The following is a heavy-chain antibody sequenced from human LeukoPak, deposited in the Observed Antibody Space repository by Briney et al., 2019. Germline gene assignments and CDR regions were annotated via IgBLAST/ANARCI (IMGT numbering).Heavy chain of an antibody. CDR1: GFTVSSTY. V-gene: IGHV3-66*01. CDR2: MYSGGTI. CDR3: AKDVAASLNYMDV. D-gene: IGHD2-15*01. J-gene: IGHJ6*03. Sequence: GGSLRLSCAASGFTVSSTYMSWVRQAPGKGLEWVSIMYSGGTIYYADSVKGRFTISRDNSKNTLYLQMNSLRAGDTAVYYCAKDVAASLNYMDVWGKGTTVTVSS.